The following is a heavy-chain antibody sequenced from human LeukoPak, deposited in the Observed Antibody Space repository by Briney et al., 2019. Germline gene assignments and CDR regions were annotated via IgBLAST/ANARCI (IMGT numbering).Heavy chain of an antibody. CDR3: ARDGLYYDYDWGSYRQGYYFDY. D-gene: IGHD3-16*02. J-gene: IGHJ4*02. V-gene: IGHV3-7*01. CDR1: GFTFSSYW. CDR2: IKQDGREK. Sequence: GGSLRLSCAASGFTFSSYWMSWVRRAPGKGRVGVANIKQDGREKYYVDSVKGRFTISRDNAKNSLYLQMNSLRAEDTAVYYCARDGLYYDYDWGSYRQGYYFDYWGQGTLVTVSS.